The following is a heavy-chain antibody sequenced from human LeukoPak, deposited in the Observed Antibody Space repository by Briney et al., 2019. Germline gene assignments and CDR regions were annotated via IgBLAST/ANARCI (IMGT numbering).Heavy chain of an antibody. CDR2: IIPIFGTA. Sequence: ASVKVSCKASGGTFSSYAISCVRQAPGQGLEWMGGIIPIFGTANYAQKFQGRVTITADEPTSTASMELSSLTPQATAVYSCARDRGSFYYWGQGTLVTVSS. CDR3: ARDRGSFYY. J-gene: IGHJ4*02. CDR1: GGTFSSYA. D-gene: IGHD5-12*01. V-gene: IGHV1-69*01.